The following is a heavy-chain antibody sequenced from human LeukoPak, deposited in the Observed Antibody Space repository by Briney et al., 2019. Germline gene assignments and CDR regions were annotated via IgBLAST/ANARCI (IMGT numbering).Heavy chain of an antibody. CDR1: GFTFSSYA. CDR2: ISGSGGST. V-gene: IGHV3-23*01. CDR3: AKDDSSSRNYYYYGMDV. D-gene: IGHD6-13*01. Sequence: GSLRLSCAASGFTFSSYAMSWVRQAPGKGLEWVSAISGSGGSTYYADSVKGRFTISRDNSKNTLYLQMNSLRAEDTAVYYCAKDDSSSRNYYYYGMDVWGQGTTVTVSS. J-gene: IGHJ6*02.